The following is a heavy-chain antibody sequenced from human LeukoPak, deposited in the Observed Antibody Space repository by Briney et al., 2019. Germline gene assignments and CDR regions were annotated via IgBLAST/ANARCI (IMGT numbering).Heavy chain of an antibody. CDR3: VRDGANWEEPNDAFDT. J-gene: IGHJ3*02. CDR2: LYTTGTT. Sequence: NPSETLSLTCAVSGASITSCYWSWVRQPAGKGLEWIGRLYTTGTTNYNRSLKSRVIMSGDSSKNQLSLTLTSVTAADTAVYYCVRDGANWEEPNDAFDTWGQGTLVTVSS. D-gene: IGHD1-26*01. CDR1: GASITSCY. V-gene: IGHV4-4*07.